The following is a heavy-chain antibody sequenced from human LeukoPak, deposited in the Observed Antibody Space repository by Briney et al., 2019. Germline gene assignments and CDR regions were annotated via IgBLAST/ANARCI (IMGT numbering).Heavy chain of an antibody. D-gene: IGHD3-10*01. V-gene: IGHV3-20*01. CDR2: INWNGGST. CDR1: GFTFDDYG. J-gene: IGHJ1*01. CDR3: ARDGGAYGSGSYEH. Sequence: GGSLRLSCAASGFTFDDYGMSWVRQAPGKGLERVSGINWNGGSTGYADSVKGRFTISRDNAKNSLYLQMNSLRAEDTALYHCARDGGAYGSGSYEHWGQGTLVTVSS.